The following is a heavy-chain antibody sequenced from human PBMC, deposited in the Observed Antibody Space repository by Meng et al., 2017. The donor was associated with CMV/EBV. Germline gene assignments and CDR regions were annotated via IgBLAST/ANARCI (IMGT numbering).Heavy chain of an antibody. V-gene: IGHV3-23*01. CDR1: GFTFSSYV. Sequence: GESLKISCAASGFTFSSYVMSWVRQAPGKGLEWVSAISGSGGSTYYADSVKGRFTISRDNSKNTLSLQMNSLRAEDTAVYYCAKEEPPTYYYDSNDYWGYFDYWGQGTLVTVSS. CDR3: AKEEPPTYYYDSNDYWGYFDY. D-gene: IGHD3-22*01. CDR2: ISGSGGST. J-gene: IGHJ4*02.